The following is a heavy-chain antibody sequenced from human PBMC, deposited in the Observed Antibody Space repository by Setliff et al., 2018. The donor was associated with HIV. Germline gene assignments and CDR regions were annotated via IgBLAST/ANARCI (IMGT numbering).Heavy chain of an antibody. CDR2: INAGTGNT. V-gene: IGHV1-3*01. Sequence: ASVKVSCKASGYRFTGFAIHWVRQAPGQRFEWMGWINAGTGNTKYSQKLQDRVTISRDIHANTAYMELSSLRSEDTAIYYCARSLREYSYGSQDYWGPGTLVTVSS. CDR1: GYRFTGFA. D-gene: IGHD5-18*01. J-gene: IGHJ4*02. CDR3: ARSLREYSYGSQDY.